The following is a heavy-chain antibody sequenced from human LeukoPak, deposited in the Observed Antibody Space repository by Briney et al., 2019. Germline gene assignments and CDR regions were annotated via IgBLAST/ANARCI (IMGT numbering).Heavy chain of an antibody. CDR3: ARRAWHSSSNRINWFDP. CDR2: IWYDGSNK. V-gene: IGHV3-33*01. Sequence: GGSLRLSCAASGFTFSSYGMHWVRQAPGKGLEWVAVIWYDGSNKYYADSVKGRFTISRDNSKHTLYLQMNNLRAEDTAVYYCARRAWHSSSNRINWFDPWGQGTPVTVSS. CDR1: GFTFSSYG. D-gene: IGHD6-13*01. J-gene: IGHJ5*02.